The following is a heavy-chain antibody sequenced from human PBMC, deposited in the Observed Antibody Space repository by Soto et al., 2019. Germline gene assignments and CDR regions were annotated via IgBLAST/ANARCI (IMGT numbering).Heavy chain of an antibody. CDR1: GFTFSSYS. CDR2: ISSSSSTI. V-gene: IGHV3-48*01. Sequence: GSLRLSCAASGFTFSSYSMNWVRQAPGKGLEWVSYISSSSSTIYYADSVKGRFTISRDNAKNSLYLQMNSLRAEDTAVYYCTRVAPAEYYDFWSGYYGSDYYYMDVWGKGTTVTVSS. D-gene: IGHD3-3*01. J-gene: IGHJ6*03. CDR3: TRVAPAEYYDFWSGYYGSDYYYMDV.